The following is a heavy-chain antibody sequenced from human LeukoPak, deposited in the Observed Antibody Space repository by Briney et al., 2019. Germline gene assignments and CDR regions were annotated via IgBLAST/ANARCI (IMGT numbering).Heavy chain of an antibody. CDR2: INSDGTTT. Sequence: PGGSLRLSCAASGFTFSSYWMHWVRQAPGKGLVWVARINSDGTTTSYADSVKGRFTISRDNAKNSLYLQMNSLKTEDTAVYYCTRVRSTRKIVVVMKCFDYWGQGTLVTVSS. V-gene: IGHV3-74*01. D-gene: IGHD3-22*01. CDR1: GFTFSSYW. J-gene: IGHJ4*02. CDR3: TRVRSTRKIVVVMKCFDY.